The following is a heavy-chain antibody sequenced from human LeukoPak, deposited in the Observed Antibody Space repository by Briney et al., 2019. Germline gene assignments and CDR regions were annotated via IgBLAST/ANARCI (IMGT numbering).Heavy chain of an antibody. CDR3: VLGNSYATMWGTFDY. Sequence: TSETLSLTCTVSGYSISSGYYWGWIRQPPGKGLEWIGSIYHSGSTYYNPSLKSRVTISVDTSKNQFSLKLSSVTAADTAVYYCVLGNSYATMWGTFDYWGQGTLVTVSS. J-gene: IGHJ4*02. D-gene: IGHD5-18*01. CDR1: GYSISSGYY. CDR2: IYHSGST. V-gene: IGHV4-38-2*02.